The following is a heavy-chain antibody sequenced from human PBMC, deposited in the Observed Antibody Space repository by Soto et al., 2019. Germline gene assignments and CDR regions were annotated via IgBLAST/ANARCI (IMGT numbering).Heavy chain of an antibody. D-gene: IGHD3-3*01. J-gene: IGHJ6*02. Sequence: PSETLSLTCTVSGASISSGGNYWNWLRLHPGKGLEWIGEINHSGSTNYNPSLKSRVTISVDTSKNQFSLKLSSVTAADTAVYYCARRWPGVVLEWLHYYYYYGMDVWGQGTTVTVSS. CDR2: INHSGST. CDR1: GASISSGGNY. CDR3: ARRWPGVVLEWLHYYYYYGMDV. V-gene: IGHV4-39*07.